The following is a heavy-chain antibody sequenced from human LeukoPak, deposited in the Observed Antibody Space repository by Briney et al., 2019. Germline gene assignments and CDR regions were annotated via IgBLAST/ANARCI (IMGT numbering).Heavy chain of an antibody. J-gene: IGHJ4*02. CDR3: ARDSIRTSGNQNYFDS. CDR1: GFTFSSYA. V-gene: IGHV3-23*01. D-gene: IGHD3-10*01. CDR2: ISSSGGST. Sequence: PGGSLRLSCAASGFTFSSYAMSWVRQAPGKGLEWVSISSSGGSTYYADSVKGRFTISRDNSKNTLYLQMNSLRAEDTAVYYCARDSIRTSGNQNYFDSWGQGTLVTVSS.